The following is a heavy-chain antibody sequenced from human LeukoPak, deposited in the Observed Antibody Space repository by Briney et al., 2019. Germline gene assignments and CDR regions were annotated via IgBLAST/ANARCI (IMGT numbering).Heavy chain of an antibody. V-gene: IGHV3-30*18. CDR1: GFIFSSYG. CDR3: AKDRYYYDSSGYYCYFDY. CDR2: ISYDGSNK. Sequence: GRSLRLSCAASGFIFSSYGMHWVRQAPGKGLEWVAVISYDGSNKYYADSVKGRFTISRDNSKNTLYLQMNSLRAEDTAVYYCAKDRYYYDSSGYYCYFDYWGQGTLVTVSS. D-gene: IGHD3-22*01. J-gene: IGHJ4*02.